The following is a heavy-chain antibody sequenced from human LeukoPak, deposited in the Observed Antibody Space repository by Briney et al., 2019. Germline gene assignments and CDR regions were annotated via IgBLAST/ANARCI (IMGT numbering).Heavy chain of an antibody. CDR3: ARLRKGATYYYYYYMDV. CDR2: ISAYNGNT. Sequence: ASVKVSCKASGYTFTSYGISWVRQAPGQGLEWMGWISAYNGNTNYAQKLQGRVTMTTDTSTSTAYMELRRLRSDDTAVYYCARLRKGATYYYYYYMDVWGKGTTVTVSS. V-gene: IGHV1-18*01. D-gene: IGHD1-26*01. CDR1: GYTFTSYG. J-gene: IGHJ6*03.